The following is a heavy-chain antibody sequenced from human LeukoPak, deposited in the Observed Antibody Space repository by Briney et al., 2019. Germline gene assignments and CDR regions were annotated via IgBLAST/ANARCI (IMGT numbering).Heavy chain of an antibody. Sequence: SQTLSLTCTVSGGSISSGSYYWSWIRQPAGKGLEWIGRIYTSGSTNYNPSLKSRVTISVDTSKNQFSMKLSSVTAADTAVYYCATTYYDFWSGYYPGSDYWGQGTLVTVSS. CDR1: GGSISSGSYY. V-gene: IGHV4-61*02. D-gene: IGHD3-3*01. J-gene: IGHJ4*02. CDR3: ATTYYDFWSGYYPGSDY. CDR2: IYTSGST.